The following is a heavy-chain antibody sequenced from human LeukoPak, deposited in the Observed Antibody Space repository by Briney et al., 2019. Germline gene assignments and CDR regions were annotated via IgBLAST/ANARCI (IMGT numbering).Heavy chain of an antibody. D-gene: IGHD5-18*01. CDR2: IYYSGST. Sequence: NTSETLSLTCTVSGGSISSYYWSWIRQPPGKGLEWIGYIYYSGSTNYNPSLKNRVTISVDTSKNQFSLKLSSVTAADTAVYYCAREGGYSYGALYYFDYWGQGTLVTVSS. V-gene: IGHV4-59*01. CDR3: AREGGYSYGALYYFDY. CDR1: GGSISSYY. J-gene: IGHJ4*02.